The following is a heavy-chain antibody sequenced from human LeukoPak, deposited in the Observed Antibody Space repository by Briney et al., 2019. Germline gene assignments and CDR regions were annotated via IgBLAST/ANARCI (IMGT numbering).Heavy chain of an antibody. D-gene: IGHD6-19*01. CDR3: ARTSGWYLAEYFQH. J-gene: IGHJ1*01. V-gene: IGHV4-34*01. CDR1: GGSFSGYY. Sequence: PSETLSLTCAVYGGSFSGYYWSWIRQPPGKGLEWIGEINHSGSTNYNPSLKSRVTISVDTSKNQFSLKLSSVTAADTAVYYCARTSGWYLAEYFQHWGQGTLVTVSS. CDR2: INHSGST.